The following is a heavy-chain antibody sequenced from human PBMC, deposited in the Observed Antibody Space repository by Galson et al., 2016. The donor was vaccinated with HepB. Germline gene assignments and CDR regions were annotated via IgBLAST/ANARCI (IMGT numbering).Heavy chain of an antibody. J-gene: IGHJ6*02. D-gene: IGHD2-8*02. CDR3: ARDHCTGGVCYSSPWYYGMDV. V-gene: IGHV4-31*11. CDR2: MSYSGST. Sequence: TLSLTCAVSGDSISSNSVYWGWIRQPPGKGLEWIGYMSYSGSTDYNPSLQSRVTISADTSKNPFSLQLTSVTAADTAVYYCARDHCTGGVCYSSPWYYGMDVWGQGTTVTVSS. CDR1: GDSISSNSVY.